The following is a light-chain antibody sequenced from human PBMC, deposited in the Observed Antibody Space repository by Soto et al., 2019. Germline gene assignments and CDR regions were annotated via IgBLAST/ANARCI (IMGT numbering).Light chain of an antibody. Sequence: QPVLTQPPSASGSPGQSVTISCTGTSSDVGGYNFVSWYQQHPGKAPKLMMYEVSKRPPGVPDRFSGSKSGNTASLTVSGLHAEDEADYYCSAYAGGNNLVFGGGTQLTVL. J-gene: IGLJ2*01. CDR2: EVS. V-gene: IGLV2-8*01. CDR1: SSDVGGYNF. CDR3: SAYAGGNNLV.